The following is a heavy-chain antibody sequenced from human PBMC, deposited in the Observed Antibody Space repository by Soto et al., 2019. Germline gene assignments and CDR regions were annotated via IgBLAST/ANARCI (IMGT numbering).Heavy chain of an antibody. Sequence: EVQLLESGGGLVQPGGSLRLSCAASGFTFSSYAMSWVRQAPGKGLEWVSAISGSGGSTYYADSVKGRFTISRDNSKNTLYRKRKSLRAEDTAVYYCAKEGGELPNSYHYGMDVWGQGPTVTVSS. J-gene: IGHJ6*02. CDR3: AKEGGELPNSYHYGMDV. CDR2: ISGSGGST. D-gene: IGHD1-26*01. V-gene: IGHV3-23*01. CDR1: GFTFSSYA.